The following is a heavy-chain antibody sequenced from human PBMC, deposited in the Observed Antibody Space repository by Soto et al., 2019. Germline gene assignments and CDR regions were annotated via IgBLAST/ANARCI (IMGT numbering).Heavy chain of an antibody. J-gene: IGHJ5*02. Sequence: GGSLRLSCAASGFTFSDYYMTWIRQAPGKGLEWVSYISGRSGYTKYADSVKGRFTISRDNANNSLYLQMNSLGAEDTAVYYCARRAVTTMNTRIYNWFDPWGQGTLVTVSS. CDR1: GFTFSDYY. V-gene: IGHV3-11*06. CDR3: ARRAVTTMNTRIYNWFDP. CDR2: ISGRSGYT. D-gene: IGHD4-17*01.